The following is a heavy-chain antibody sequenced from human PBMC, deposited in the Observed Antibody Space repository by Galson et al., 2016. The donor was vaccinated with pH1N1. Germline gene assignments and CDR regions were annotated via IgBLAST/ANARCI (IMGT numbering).Heavy chain of an antibody. J-gene: IGHJ4*02. Sequence: PALVKPTQTLTLTCTFSGFSLSVSGMRVSWIRQPPGKALEWLARIDWDNDKFYSTSLKTRLTISKDTSKNQVVLTMTNMDPVDTATYYCARRLFYFEGSGYRESGFDSWSPGTLVTVSS. V-gene: IGHV2-70*04. CDR2: IDWDNDK. D-gene: IGHD5-12*01. CDR1: GFSLSVSGMR. CDR3: ARRLFYFEGSGYRESGFDS.